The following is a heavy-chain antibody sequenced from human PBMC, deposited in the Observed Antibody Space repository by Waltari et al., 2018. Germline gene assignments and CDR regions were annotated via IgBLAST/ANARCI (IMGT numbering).Heavy chain of an antibody. CDR3: ARQYSSGWSPHFDY. CDR1: GFTFSSYG. J-gene: IGHJ4*02. Sequence: QVQLVESGGGVVQPGRSLRLSCAASGFTFSSYGMHWVRQAPGKGLEWVAVIWYDGSNKYYADSVKGRFTISRDNSKNTLYLQMNSLRAEDTAVYYCARQYSSGWSPHFDYWGQGTLVTVSS. CDR2: IWYDGSNK. D-gene: IGHD6-19*01. V-gene: IGHV3-33*01.